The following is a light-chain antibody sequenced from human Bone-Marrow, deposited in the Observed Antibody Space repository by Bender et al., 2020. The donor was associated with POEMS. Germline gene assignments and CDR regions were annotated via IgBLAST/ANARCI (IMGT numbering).Light chain of an antibody. CDR3: CSYEGGGV. CDR2: SNY. J-gene: IGLJ1*01. V-gene: IGLV1-44*01. Sequence: QSVLTQPPSASGTPGQSVIISCSGTDSNFGGNNVNWYQHLPGTAPRLVVYSNYQRPSGVSNRFSGSKSGNTASLRISGLQADDEADYYCCSYEGGGVFGTGTKVTVL. CDR1: DSNFGGNN.